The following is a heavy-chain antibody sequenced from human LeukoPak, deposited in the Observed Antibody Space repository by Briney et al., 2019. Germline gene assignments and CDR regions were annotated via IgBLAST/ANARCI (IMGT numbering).Heavy chain of an antibody. J-gene: IGHJ4*02. V-gene: IGHV3-30*04. CDR3: AKGPWLAYPYYFDY. D-gene: IGHD6-19*01. CDR2: ILEDGRYQ. Sequence: GGSLRLSCAASGFTFSNYMMHWVRQAPGKGLDWVAVILEDGRYQYFADSVKGRFTISRDNSKNTLYLQMNSLRAEDTAVYYCAKGPWLAYPYYFDYWGQGTLVTVSP. CDR1: GFTFSNYM.